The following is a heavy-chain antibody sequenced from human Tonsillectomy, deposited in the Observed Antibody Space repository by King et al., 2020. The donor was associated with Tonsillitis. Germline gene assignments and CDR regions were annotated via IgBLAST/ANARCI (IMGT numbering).Heavy chain of an antibody. V-gene: IGHV4-39*01. Sequence: QLQESGPGVVKPSETLSLTCTVSGGSIRTSDQYWAWIRQPPRKGLEWNGYMFYSGTIFYNPSLKMRITISGGTSETRFSLGLSSVTAADTAVYFCARYVSGSFDYWGQGALVTVSS. J-gene: IGHJ4*02. CDR1: GGSIRTSDQY. D-gene: IGHD1-26*01. CDR2: MFYSGTI. CDR3: ARYVSGSFDY.